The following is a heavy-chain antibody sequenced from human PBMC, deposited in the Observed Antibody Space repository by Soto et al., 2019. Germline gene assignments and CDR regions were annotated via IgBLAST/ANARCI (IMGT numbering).Heavy chain of an antibody. CDR3: ARIGWYYYDSSGNMDWFDP. D-gene: IGHD3-22*01. Sequence: RASGKVSCKASGYTFTGYYMHWVRQAPGQGLEGMGWINPNSGGTNYAQKFQGRVTMTRDTSISTAYMELSRLRSDDTAVYYCARIGWYYYDSSGNMDWFDPWGQGTLVTVSS. V-gene: IGHV1-2*02. CDR1: GYTFTGYY. CDR2: INPNSGGT. J-gene: IGHJ5*02.